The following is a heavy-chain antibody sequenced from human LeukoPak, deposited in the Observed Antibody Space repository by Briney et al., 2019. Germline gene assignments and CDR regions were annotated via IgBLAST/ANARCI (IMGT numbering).Heavy chain of an antibody. CDR2: IYYSGST. CDR1: GGSISSYY. J-gene: IGHJ3*02. D-gene: IGHD3-16*01. CDR3: ARDMRGWGSDAFDI. V-gene: IGHV4-59*01. Sequence: SETLSLTCTVSGGSISSYYWSWIRQPPGKGLEWIGYIYYSGSTNYNPSLKSRVTISVDTSKNQFSLKLSSVTAADTAVYYCARDMRGWGSDAFDIWGQGTMVTVSS.